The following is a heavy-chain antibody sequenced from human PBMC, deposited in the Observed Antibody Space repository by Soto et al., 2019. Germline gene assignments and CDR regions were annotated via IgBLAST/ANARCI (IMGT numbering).Heavy chain of an antibody. CDR2: ISYDGGSQ. CDR1: GFTFSSYG. D-gene: IGHD2-21*01. J-gene: IGHJ3*02. CDR3: AHVWVEMSTNDAFDI. Sequence: QVELVESGGGVVHPGTSLRLSCAASGFTFSSYGLHWVRQAPGKGLEWVAGISYDGGSQYYADSVKGRFTISRDDSKNALYLQMTSPRTEDTAVYHCAHVWVEMSTNDAFDIWGQGTMVTVS. V-gene: IGHV3-30*03.